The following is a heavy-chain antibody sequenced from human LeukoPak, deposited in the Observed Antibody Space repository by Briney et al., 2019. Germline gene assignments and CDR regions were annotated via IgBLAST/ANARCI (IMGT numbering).Heavy chain of an antibody. CDR1: GGSFSGYY. Sequence: SETLSLTCAVYGGSFSGYYWSWIRQPPGNGLEWIGEINHSGSTNYNPSLKSRVTISVDTSKNQFSLKLSSVTAADTAVYYCARERVGGYYGSGSYYGETTYYFDYWGQGTLVTVSS. V-gene: IGHV4-34*01. CDR2: INHSGST. J-gene: IGHJ4*02. CDR3: ARERVGGYYGSGSYYGETTYYFDY. D-gene: IGHD3-10*01.